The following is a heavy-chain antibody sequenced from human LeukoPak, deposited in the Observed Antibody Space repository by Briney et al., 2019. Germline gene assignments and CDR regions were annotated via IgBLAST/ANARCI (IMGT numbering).Heavy chain of an antibody. Sequence: GGSLRLSCAASGFTFSWQWMSWVRQAPGKGLEWVANIKQDGSETHYVDSVKGRLTISRDNAKNSLYLQMNSLRVEDTAVYYCARVSSGYYYYYGMDVWGQGTTVTVSS. V-gene: IGHV3-7*01. CDR3: ARVSSGYYYYYGMDV. CDR1: GFTFSWQW. CDR2: IKQDGSET. J-gene: IGHJ6*02. D-gene: IGHD5-12*01.